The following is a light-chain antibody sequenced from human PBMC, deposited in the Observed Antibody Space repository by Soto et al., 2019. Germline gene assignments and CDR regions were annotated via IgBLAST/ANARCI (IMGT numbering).Light chain of an antibody. V-gene: IGLV2-14*01. Sequence: SVLTQPASVSGSPGRSITISCTGTSSDVGAHNFVSWYQQHPGKAPKLMIYEVSNRPSGVSDRFSGSKSGNTASLTISGLQAEDEADYYCNSYTNTAARVFGTGTKVTVL. CDR1: SSDVGAHNF. J-gene: IGLJ1*01. CDR3: NSYTNTAARV. CDR2: EVS.